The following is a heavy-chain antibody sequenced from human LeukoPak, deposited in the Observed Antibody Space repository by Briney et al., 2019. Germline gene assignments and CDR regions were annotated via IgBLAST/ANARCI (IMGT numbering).Heavy chain of an antibody. CDR3: VREVCSGGRCYAAFDI. D-gene: IGHD2-15*01. CDR2: ISGDGRAT. Sequence: PGGPLRLPCAASGFTFNTYSMNWVRQAPGKGLEWVASISGDGRATYHADSVKGRFTISRDNAKRSLYLQMNSLRAKDTAVYYCVREVCSGGRCYAAFDIWGQGTMVTVSS. CDR1: GFTFNTYS. J-gene: IGHJ3*02. V-gene: IGHV3-21*01.